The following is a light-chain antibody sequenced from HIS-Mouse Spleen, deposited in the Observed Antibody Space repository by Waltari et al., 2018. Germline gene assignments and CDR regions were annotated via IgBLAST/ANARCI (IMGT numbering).Light chain of an antibody. Sequence: QSALTQPPSVSGSPGQSATISCTGTSSDVGGYHYVSCYQQHPAKAPKLMIYDVSKRPSGVPDRFSGSKSGNTASLTISGLQAEDEADYYCCSYAGSYTYVFGTGTKVTVL. CDR2: DVS. V-gene: IGLV2-11*01. CDR1: SSDVGGYHY. CDR3: CSYAGSYTYV. J-gene: IGLJ1*01.